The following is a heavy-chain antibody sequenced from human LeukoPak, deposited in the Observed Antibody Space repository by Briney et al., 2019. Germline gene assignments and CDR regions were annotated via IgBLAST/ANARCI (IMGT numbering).Heavy chain of an antibody. D-gene: IGHD5-12*01. Sequence: SETLSLTCAVYGGSFSGYYRSWIRQPPGKGLEWIGEINHSGSTNYNPSLKSRVTISVDTSKNQFSLKLSSVTAADTAVYYCARGGIVATDYWGQGTLVTVSS. CDR2: INHSGST. CDR1: GGSFSGYY. V-gene: IGHV4-34*01. CDR3: ARGGIVATDY. J-gene: IGHJ4*02.